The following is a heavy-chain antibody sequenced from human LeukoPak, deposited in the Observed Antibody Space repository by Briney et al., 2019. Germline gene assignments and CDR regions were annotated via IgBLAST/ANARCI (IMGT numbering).Heavy chain of an antibody. J-gene: IGHJ4*02. V-gene: IGHV1-69*01. Sequence: SVKVSCKASGGTFSSYAISWVRQAPGQGLEWMGGIIPIFGTANYAQKFQGRVTITADESTSTAYMELSSLRSEDTAVYYCAMIGRGYSYGFHFDYWGQGTLVTVSS. CDR2: IIPIFGTA. D-gene: IGHD5-18*01. CDR1: GGTFSSYA. CDR3: AMIGRGYSYGFHFDY.